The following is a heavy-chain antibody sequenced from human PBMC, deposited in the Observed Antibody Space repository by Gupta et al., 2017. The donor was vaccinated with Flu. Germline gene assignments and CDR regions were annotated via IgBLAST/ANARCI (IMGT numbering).Heavy chain of an antibody. Sequence: YWSWIRQPPGKGLEWIGEINHSGSTNYNPSLKSRVTISVDTSKNQFSLKLSSVTAADTAVYYCARGVSCRGGSCYFRFFDYWGQGTLVTVSS. CDR1: Y. CDR3: ARGVSCRGGSCYFRFFDY. V-gene: IGHV4-34*01. D-gene: IGHD2-15*01. J-gene: IGHJ4*02. CDR2: INHSGST.